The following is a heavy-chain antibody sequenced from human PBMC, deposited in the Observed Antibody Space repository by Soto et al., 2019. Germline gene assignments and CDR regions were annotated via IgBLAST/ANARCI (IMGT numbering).Heavy chain of an antibody. V-gene: IGHV4-31*03. CDR3: ARGGRDGYNG. Sequence: SETLSLTCTVSGGSISSGGYYWSWIRQHPGKGLEWIGYIYYSGSTYYNPSLKSRVTMSVDTSKNQFSLKLSSVTAADTAVYYCARGGRDGYNGWGQGTLVTVSS. CDR2: IYYSGST. CDR1: GGSISSGGYY. J-gene: IGHJ4*02. D-gene: IGHD5-12*01.